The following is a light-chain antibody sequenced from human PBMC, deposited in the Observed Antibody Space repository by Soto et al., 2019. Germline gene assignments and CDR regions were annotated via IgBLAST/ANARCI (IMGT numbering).Light chain of an antibody. CDR2: DAS. V-gene: IGKV1-5*01. CDR3: QQYNTYSSLT. Sequence: DIQMTQSPSTLSASVGDRVTITCRASQSISSWLAWYQQKLGRAPRLLIYDASSVESGVPSRFSGSGYGTEFTLTISSLQPDDFATYYCQQYNTYSSLTFGGGTKVDIK. CDR1: QSISSW. J-gene: IGKJ4*01.